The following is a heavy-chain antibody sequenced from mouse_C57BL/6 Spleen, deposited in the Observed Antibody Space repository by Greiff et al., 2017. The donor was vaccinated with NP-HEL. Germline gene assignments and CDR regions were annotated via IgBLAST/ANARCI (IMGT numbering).Heavy chain of an antibody. CDR1: GYTFTSYW. V-gene: IGHV1-69*01. CDR3: ARWLRGCMDY. CDR2: IDPSDSYT. J-gene: IGHJ4*01. Sequence: QVHVKQPGAELVMPGASVKLSCKASGYTFTSYWMHWVKQRPGQGLEWIGEIDPSDSYTNYNQKFKGKSTLTVDKSSSTAYVQLSSLTSEDSAVYYCARWLRGCMDYWGQGTSVTVSS. D-gene: IGHD2-2*01.